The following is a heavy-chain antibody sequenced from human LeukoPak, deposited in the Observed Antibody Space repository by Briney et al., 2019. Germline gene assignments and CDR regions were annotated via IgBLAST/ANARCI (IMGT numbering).Heavy chain of an antibody. D-gene: IGHD2-2*01. CDR3: ARDPVVPAASWFDP. Sequence: ASVKVSCKASGYTFTSYGISSVRHAPGQGLEWMGWISAYNGNTNYAQKLQGRVTMTTDTSTSTAYMELRSLRSDDTAVYYCARDPVVPAASWFDPWGQGTLVTVSS. CDR1: GYTFTSYG. J-gene: IGHJ5*02. V-gene: IGHV1-18*01. CDR2: ISAYNGNT.